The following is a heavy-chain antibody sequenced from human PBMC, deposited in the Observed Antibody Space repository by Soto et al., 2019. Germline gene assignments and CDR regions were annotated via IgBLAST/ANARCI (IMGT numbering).Heavy chain of an antibody. V-gene: IGHV1-8*02. D-gene: IGHD6-13*01. CDR2: MNPNSGNT. Sequence: ASVKVSCKASGYTFTGYYMHWVRQAPGQGLEWMGWMNPNSGNTGYAQKFQGRVTMTRNTSISTAYMELSSLRSEDTAVYYCARGQVRYSSSWGPSDYYYYYGMDVWGQGTTVTVSS. CDR3: ARGQVRYSSSWGPSDYYYYYGMDV. CDR1: GYTFTGYY. J-gene: IGHJ6*02.